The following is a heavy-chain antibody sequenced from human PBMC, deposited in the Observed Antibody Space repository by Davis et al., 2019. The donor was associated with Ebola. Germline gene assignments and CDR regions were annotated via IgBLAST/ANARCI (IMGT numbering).Heavy chain of an antibody. CDR2: ISYDGSNK. D-gene: IGHD3-3*01. Sequence: GESLKISCAASGFTFSSYGMHWVRQAPGKGLEWVAVISYDGSNKYYAGSVKGRFTISRDNSKNTLYLQMNSLRAEDTAVYYCARSGLSFGVVKYHYGMDVWGKGTTVTVSS. CDR3: ARSGLSFGVVKYHYGMDV. J-gene: IGHJ6*04. V-gene: IGHV3-30*03. CDR1: GFTFSSYG.